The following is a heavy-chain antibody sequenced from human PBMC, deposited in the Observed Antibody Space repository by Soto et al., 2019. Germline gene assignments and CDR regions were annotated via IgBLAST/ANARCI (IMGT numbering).Heavy chain of an antibody. CDR2: INQDGSEK. CDR1: GFTLSSYW. D-gene: IGHD2-2*02. J-gene: IGHJ4*02. V-gene: IGHV3-7*03. Sequence: GGSLRLSCAASGFTLSSYWMTWVRQAPGKGLEWVANINQDGSEKYYVDSVKGRLTVSRDNSKNTLYLQMNSLRAEDTAVYYCAKDSIFGYCSSTSCYTYFDYWGQGTLVTVSS. CDR3: AKDSIFGYCSSTSCYTYFDY.